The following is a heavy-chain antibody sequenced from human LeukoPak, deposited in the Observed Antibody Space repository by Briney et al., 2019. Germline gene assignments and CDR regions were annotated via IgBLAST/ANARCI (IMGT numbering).Heavy chain of an antibody. Sequence: GGSLRLSCAASGFTFSSYWMHWVRQAPGKGLVWVSRINDDGSSTNYADSVKGRFTISRDNAKNTLYLQMNSLRAEDTAVYYCARALQATVTTKGWGFDLWGRGTLVTVSS. V-gene: IGHV3-74*01. D-gene: IGHD4-17*01. CDR2: INDDGSST. CDR3: ARALQATVTTKGWGFDL. J-gene: IGHJ2*01. CDR1: GFTFSSYW.